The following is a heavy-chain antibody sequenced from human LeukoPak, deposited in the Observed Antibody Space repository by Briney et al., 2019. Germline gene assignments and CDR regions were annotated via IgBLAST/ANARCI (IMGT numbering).Heavy chain of an antibody. CDR3: ARGRKLRWPIYYYYGMDV. D-gene: IGHD4-23*01. CDR2: INHSGST. V-gene: IGHV4-34*01. CDR1: GVSFSGYY. Sequence: PSETLSLTCAVYGVSFSGYYWGWIRQPPGKGLEWIGEINHSGSTNYNPSLKSRVTISVDTSKNQFSLKLSSVTAADTAVYYCARGRKLRWPIYYYYGMDVWGQGTTVTVSS. J-gene: IGHJ6*02.